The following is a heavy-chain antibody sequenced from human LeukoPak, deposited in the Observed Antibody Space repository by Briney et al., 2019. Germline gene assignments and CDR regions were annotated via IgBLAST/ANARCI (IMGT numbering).Heavy chain of an antibody. CDR2: ISYDGSNK. CDR3: ARDRNWRTAGFDY. CDR1: GFTFSSYA. J-gene: IGHJ4*02. Sequence: GGSLRLSCAASGFTFSSYAMHWVRRAPGKGLEWVAVISYDGSNKYYADSVKGRFTISRDNSKNTLYLQMNSLRAEDTAVYYCARDRNWRTAGFDYWGQGTLVTVSS. D-gene: IGHD6-13*01. V-gene: IGHV3-30-3*01.